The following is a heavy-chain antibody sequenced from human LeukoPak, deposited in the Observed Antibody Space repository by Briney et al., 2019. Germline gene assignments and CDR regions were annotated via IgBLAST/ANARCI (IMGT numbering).Heavy chain of an antibody. Sequence: SETLSLTCAVYGGSFSGYYWSWIRQPPGKGLEWIGEINHSGTTNYNPSLKSRVTISVDTSKNQFSLKLSPVTAADTAVYYCARSYSGYDAVDYWGQETLVTVSS. CDR3: ARSYSGYDAVDY. D-gene: IGHD5-12*01. V-gene: IGHV4-34*01. CDR1: GGSFSGYY. J-gene: IGHJ4*02. CDR2: INHSGTT.